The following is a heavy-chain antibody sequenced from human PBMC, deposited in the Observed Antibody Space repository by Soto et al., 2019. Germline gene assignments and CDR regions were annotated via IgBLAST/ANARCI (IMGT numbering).Heavy chain of an antibody. Sequence: GGSLRLSYAASGFTFSNAWMSWVRQAPGKGLEWVGRIKSKTDGVKTDYAAPVKGRFTISRDDSKNTLYLQMNSLKTEDTAVYYCSTRGRFEGSNWYWDAFDIWGPGTTVTVSS. CDR3: STRGRFEGSNWYWDAFDI. J-gene: IGHJ3*02. D-gene: IGHD6-13*01. V-gene: IGHV3-15*01. CDR2: IKSKTDGVKT. CDR1: GFTFSNAW.